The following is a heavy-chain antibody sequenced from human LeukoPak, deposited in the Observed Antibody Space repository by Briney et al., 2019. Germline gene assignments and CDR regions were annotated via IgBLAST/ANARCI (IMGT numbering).Heavy chain of an antibody. J-gene: IGHJ4*02. Sequence: GESLKISCKGSGYSFTSYWIAWVRQVPGKGLEWMGIIYPGDSDTRYSPSFRGQVTISADKAISTAYLQWSSLEASDTAMYYCARSGSSHFDYWGQGTLVTVSS. CDR3: ARSGSSHFDY. D-gene: IGHD6-13*01. V-gene: IGHV5-51*01. CDR1: GYSFTSYW. CDR2: IYPGDSDT.